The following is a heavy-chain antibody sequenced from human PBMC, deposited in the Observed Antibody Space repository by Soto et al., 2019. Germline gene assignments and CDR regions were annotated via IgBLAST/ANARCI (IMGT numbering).Heavy chain of an antibody. Sequence: QVQLVESGGGVVQPGRSLRLSCAASGLSFSSYGMHWVRQAPGKGLEWVAVTSFNGNNKWYTDSVKGRFTISRDNSKNTLYLQMDSLRDEDTAVYYCARDSNRENYLEHWGPGTLVTVSS. V-gene: IGHV3-30*03. J-gene: IGHJ4*02. CDR3: ARDSNRENYLEH. CDR2: TSFNGNNK. CDR1: GLSFSSYG.